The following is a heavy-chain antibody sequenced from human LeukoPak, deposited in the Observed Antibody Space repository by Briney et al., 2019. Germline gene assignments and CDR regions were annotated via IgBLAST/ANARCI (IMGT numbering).Heavy chain of an antibody. V-gene: IGHV1-3*01. CDR1: GYTFTSYA. Sequence: GASVKVSCKASGYTFTSYAMHWVRQAPGQRLEWMGWINAGNGNTKYSQKFQGRVTITRDTSASTAYMELSSLRSEDTAVYYCARGKSGPTGHATLGYWGQGTLVTVSS. D-gene: IGHD1-1*01. CDR2: INAGNGNT. J-gene: IGHJ4*02. CDR3: ARGKSGPTGHATLGY.